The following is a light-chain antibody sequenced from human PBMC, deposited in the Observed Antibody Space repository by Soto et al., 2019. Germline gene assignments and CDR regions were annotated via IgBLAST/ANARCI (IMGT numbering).Light chain of an antibody. CDR2: GAS. CDR3: QQYGGSPRT. CDR1: QSVSSSY. Sequence: EIVLTHSPATLSVSGLERDTLXRRTSQSVSSSYLAWYQQKPGQAPRLLIHGASNRATGIPDRFSGSGSGTDFTLTITRLEPEDFAVYYCQQYGGSPRTFGQGTKVDNK. V-gene: IGKV3-20*01. J-gene: IGKJ1*01.